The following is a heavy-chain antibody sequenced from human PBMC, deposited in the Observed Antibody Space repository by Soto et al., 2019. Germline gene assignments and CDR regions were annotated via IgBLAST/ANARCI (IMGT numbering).Heavy chain of an antibody. CDR3: ASLEEYYYAN. J-gene: IGHJ6*02. Sequence: PSETLSLTCAVSGYSISSGYYWGWIRQPPGKGLEWIGSIYHSGSTYYNPSLKSRVTISVDTSKNQSSLKLSSVAAADTAVYYCASLEEYYYANWGQGTTVTVSS. CDR2: IYHSGST. D-gene: IGHD3-10*01. V-gene: IGHV4-38-2*01. CDR1: GYSISSGYY.